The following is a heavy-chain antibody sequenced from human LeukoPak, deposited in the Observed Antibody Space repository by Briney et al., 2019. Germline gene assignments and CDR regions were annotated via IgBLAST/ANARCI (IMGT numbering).Heavy chain of an antibody. CDR1: GFIFSSYW. J-gene: IGHJ4*02. CDR3: ARDLYYDFWSGYYMPGDY. D-gene: IGHD3-3*01. Sequence: GGSLRLSCAASGFIFSSYWMSWVRQAPGKGLEWVAVISYDGSNKYYADSVKGRFTISRDNSKNTLYLQMNSLRAEDTAVYYCARDLYYDFWSGYYMPGDYWGQGTLVTVSS. CDR2: ISYDGSNK. V-gene: IGHV3-30-3*01.